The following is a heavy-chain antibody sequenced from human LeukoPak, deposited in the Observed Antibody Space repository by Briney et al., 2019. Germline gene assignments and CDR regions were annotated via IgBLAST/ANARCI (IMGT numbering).Heavy chain of an antibody. D-gene: IGHD5-12*01. Sequence: SETLSLTCTVSGGSISSNNYYWAWIRQPPGKGLEWIGSIYSSGSASYNPSLKSRVTISVDTSKNQFSLKLSSVTAADTAVYYCRLVSGPSDYWGQGTLVTVSS. V-gene: IGHV4-39*07. CDR1: GGSISSNNYY. CDR3: RLVSGPSDY. CDR2: IYSSGSA. J-gene: IGHJ4*02.